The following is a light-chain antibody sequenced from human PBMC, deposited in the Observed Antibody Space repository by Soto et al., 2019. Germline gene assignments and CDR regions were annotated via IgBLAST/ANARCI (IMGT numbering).Light chain of an antibody. CDR3: QQYSIWPRT. CDR1: QSISSN. J-gene: IGKJ1*01. CDR2: GAS. V-gene: IGKV3-15*01. Sequence: EIVMTQSPATLSVSPGERATLSCRASQSISSNLAWYQQKPGQAPRLLIYGASTRATGIPARFSGSGSGTEFTLTISSLHSADFAVFYGQQYSIWPRTFGQGSKVEIK.